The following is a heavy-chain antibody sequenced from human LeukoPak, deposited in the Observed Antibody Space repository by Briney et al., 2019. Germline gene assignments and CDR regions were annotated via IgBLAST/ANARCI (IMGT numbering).Heavy chain of an antibody. Sequence: PGGSLRLSCAASGFTFSTYEMNWVRQAPGKGLEWVSYISSSGSTIYYADSVKGRFTISRDNAKNSLYLQMNSLRAEDTAVYYCAELGITMIGGVWGKGATVTISS. CDR2: ISSSGSTI. CDR1: GFTFSTYE. J-gene: IGHJ6*04. CDR3: AELGITMIGGV. D-gene: IGHD3-10*02. V-gene: IGHV3-48*03.